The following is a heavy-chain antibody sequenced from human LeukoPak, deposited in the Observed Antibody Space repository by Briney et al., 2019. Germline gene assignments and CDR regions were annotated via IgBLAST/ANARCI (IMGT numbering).Heavy chain of an antibody. J-gene: IGHJ5*02. D-gene: IGHD5-12*01. Sequence: SETLSLTCTVSSGSISSGDYYWSWLRQPPGKGLEWIGYIYYSGSTYYNPSLKSRVTISVDTSKNQFSLKLSSVTAADTAVYYCARVSGYSGYASFDPWGQGTLVTVSS. CDR1: SGSISSGDYY. CDR3: ARVSGYSGYASFDP. CDR2: IYYSGST. V-gene: IGHV4-30-4*01.